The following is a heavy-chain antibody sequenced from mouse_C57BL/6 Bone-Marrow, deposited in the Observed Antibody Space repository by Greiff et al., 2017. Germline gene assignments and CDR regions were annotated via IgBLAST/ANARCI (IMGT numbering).Heavy chain of an antibody. CDR1: GFSLTSYG. Sequence: QVQLKESGPGLVQPSQSLSITCTVSGFSLTSYGVHWVRQSPGKGLEWLGVIWSGGSTDYNAAFISRLSISKDNSKSQVFFKMNSLQADDTAIYYCARNRGVYYDYDGRFAYWGQGTLVTVSA. D-gene: IGHD2-4*01. CDR3: ARNRGVYYDYDGRFAY. J-gene: IGHJ3*01. CDR2: IWSGGST. V-gene: IGHV2-2*01.